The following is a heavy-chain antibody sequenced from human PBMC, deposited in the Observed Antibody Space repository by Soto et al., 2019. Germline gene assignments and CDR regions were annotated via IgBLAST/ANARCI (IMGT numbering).Heavy chain of an antibody. CDR3: AKDHSGSYY. D-gene: IGHD1-26*01. CDR1: GFTFSRSA. Sequence: EVPLLESGGDLVQPGGSLRLSCIASGFTFSRSAMIWVRQAPGKGLEWVSGISGSGVSTYYADSVKGRFTISRDNSKTTLYLQMNSLRAEDTAMYYCAKDHSGSYYWGQGTLVTVSS. J-gene: IGHJ4*02. CDR2: ISGSGVST. V-gene: IGHV3-23*01.